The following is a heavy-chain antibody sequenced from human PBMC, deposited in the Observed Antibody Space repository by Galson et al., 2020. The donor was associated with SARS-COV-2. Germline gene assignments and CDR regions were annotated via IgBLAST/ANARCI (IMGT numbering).Heavy chain of an antibody. CDR1: GFTFSSYE. V-gene: IGHV3-48*03. D-gene: IGHD6-13*01. J-gene: IGHJ5*02. Sequence: GESLKISCAASGFTFSSYEMNWVRQAPGKGLEWVSYISSSGSTVYYADSVKGRFTISRDNAKKSLYLQMNSLRAEDTALYYCARDPSSSWYVWFDPWGQGALVTVSS. CDR3: ARDPSSSWYVWFDP. CDR2: ISSSGSTV.